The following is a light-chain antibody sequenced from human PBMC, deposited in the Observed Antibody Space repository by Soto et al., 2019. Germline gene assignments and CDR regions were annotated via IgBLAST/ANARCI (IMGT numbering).Light chain of an antibody. CDR3: QHNDYLPLT. CDR2: DAS. V-gene: IGKV1-33*01. J-gene: IGKJ4*01. CDR1: QDISNF. Sequence: DIRMTQSPSSLSASIGDRVTITCQASQDISNFLNWYQQKPGKAPKLLIYDASNLETGVPSRFSGSGSGRHFTFTISSPQPEDISTYYCQHNDYLPLTVGGGTKVEIK.